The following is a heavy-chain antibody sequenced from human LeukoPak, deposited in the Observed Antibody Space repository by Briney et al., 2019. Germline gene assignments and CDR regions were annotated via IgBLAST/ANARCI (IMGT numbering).Heavy chain of an antibody. Sequence: PSETLSLTCTVSGDSINTNSYYWGWIRQPPGKGLEWIGSIYYSGTTYYNPSLKSRVTISVDTSKNQFSLKLSSVTAADTAVYYCARQDYFDYWGQGTLVTVSS. V-gene: IGHV4-39*01. CDR2: IYYSGTT. CDR1: GDSINTNSYY. CDR3: ARQDYFDY. J-gene: IGHJ4*02.